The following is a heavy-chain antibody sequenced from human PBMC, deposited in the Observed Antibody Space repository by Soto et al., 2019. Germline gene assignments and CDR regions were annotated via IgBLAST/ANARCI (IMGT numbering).Heavy chain of an antibody. CDR3: AREPHMNWFDP. J-gene: IGHJ5*02. Sequence: QVQLQESGPGLVKPSQTLSLTCTVSGGSISSGGYYWSWIRQHPGKGLEWIGYIYYSGSTYYNPPLTSRVTISVDTSKHQFSLKMSSVTASYTAVYYCAREPHMNWFDPWGQGTLVTVSS. CDR2: IYYSGST. V-gene: IGHV4-31*03. CDR1: GGSISSGGYY.